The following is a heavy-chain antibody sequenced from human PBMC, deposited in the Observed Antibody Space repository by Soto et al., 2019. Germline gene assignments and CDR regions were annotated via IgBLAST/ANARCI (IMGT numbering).Heavy chain of an antibody. J-gene: IGHJ6*02. Sequence: PGGSLRLSCAASGFTFSSYAMSWVRQAPGKGLEWVSAISGSGGSTYYADSVKGRFTISRDNSKNTLYLQMNSLRAEDTAVYYCAKELNEYQLLYYYYYYGMDVWGQGTTVTVSS. V-gene: IGHV3-23*01. CDR1: GFTFSSYA. CDR3: AKELNEYQLLYYYYYYGMDV. D-gene: IGHD2-2*01. CDR2: ISGSGGST.